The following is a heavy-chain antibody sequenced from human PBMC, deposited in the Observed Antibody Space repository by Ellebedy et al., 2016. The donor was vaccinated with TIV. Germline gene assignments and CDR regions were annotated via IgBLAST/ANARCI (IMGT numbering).Heavy chain of an antibody. J-gene: IGHJ2*01. V-gene: IGHV5-10-1*01. CDR1: GYSFTDYW. CDR2: IDLRGSNS. D-gene: IGHD6-19*01. CDR3: ARNALGGSGWWYFDL. Sequence: GESLKISCQGSGYSFTDYWITWVRQVPGKGLEWMGKIDLRGSNSNHSPSFQGHVTISTDNSINTAYLQWSSLKASDTAMYYCARNALGGSGWWYFDLWGRGTLVTVSS.